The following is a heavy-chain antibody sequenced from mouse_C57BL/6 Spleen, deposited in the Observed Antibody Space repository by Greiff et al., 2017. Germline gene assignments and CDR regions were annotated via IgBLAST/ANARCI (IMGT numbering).Heavy chain of an antibody. CDR2: ISSKSTNHAT. D-gene: IGHD1-1*01. Sequence: EVKLMESGGGLVQPKGSLNLSCAASGFSFPPSAMNWVRQAPGRGLEWVARISSKSTNHATYYADSVKARFPISRHASERMLYLQMNNLKTEATAMYYGARRHYYGSSYAIDYWGQGTSVTVSS. CDR3: ARRHYYGSSYAIDY. J-gene: IGHJ4*01. CDR1: GFSFPPSA. V-gene: IGHV10-1*01.